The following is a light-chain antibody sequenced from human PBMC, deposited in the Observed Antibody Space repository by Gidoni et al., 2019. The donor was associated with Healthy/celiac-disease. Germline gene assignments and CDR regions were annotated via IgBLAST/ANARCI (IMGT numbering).Light chain of an antibody. CDR2: LGS. CDR3: MQALQTPRT. V-gene: IGKV2-28*01. CDR1: QSLLHSTGYNS. J-gene: IGKJ2*01. Sequence: DIVMTQSPLSLPVTPAAPASISCRSSQSLLHSTGYNSLDWYLQKPGQSPQLLIYLGSNRASGVPDRFSGSGSGTDFTLKISRVEAEDVGVYYCMQALQTPRTFGQGTKLEIK.